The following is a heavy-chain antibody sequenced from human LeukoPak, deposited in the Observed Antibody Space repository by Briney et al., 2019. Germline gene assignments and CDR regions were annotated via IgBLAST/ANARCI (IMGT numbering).Heavy chain of an antibody. V-gene: IGHV3-74*01. CDR2: INSDGSDT. D-gene: IGHD4-17*01. J-gene: IGHJ4*02. CDR1: GFPFSTYW. Sequence: GGSLRLSCAASGFPFSTYWMHWVRQAPGKGLVWVSRINSDGSDTTYADSVKGRFTISRDNAKNTVYLQMNSLRAEDTAVYYCARGTFGDFNWGPGTLVSVSS. CDR3: ARGTFGDFN.